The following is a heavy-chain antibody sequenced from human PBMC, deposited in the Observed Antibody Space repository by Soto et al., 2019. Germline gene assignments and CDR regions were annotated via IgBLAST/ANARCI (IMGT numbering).Heavy chain of an antibody. CDR1: GFTFSNAW. Sequence: GGSLRLSCAASGFTFSNAWMNWVRQAPGKGLEWVSSISSSSSYIYYADSVKGRFTISRDNAKNSLYLQMNSLRAEDMAVYYCAKERPERHLAFDHWGQGILVTVS. CDR3: AKERPERHLAFDH. J-gene: IGHJ4*02. V-gene: IGHV3-21*04. CDR2: ISSSSSYI. D-gene: IGHD1-1*01.